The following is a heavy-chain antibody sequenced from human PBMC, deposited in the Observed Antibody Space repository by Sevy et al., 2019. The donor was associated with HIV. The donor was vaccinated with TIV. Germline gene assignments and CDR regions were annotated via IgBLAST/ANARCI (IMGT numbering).Heavy chain of an antibody. Sequence: SETLSLTCTVSGDSISGYYWNWIRQPPGKGLEWIGCIFYSRSTTYNPSLKSRVTISKDTSKNQFSLKLTSVTAADTAVYYCARGDPELFYGMDVWGQGTTVTVSS. D-gene: IGHD1-7*01. J-gene: IGHJ6*02. CDR3: ARGDPELFYGMDV. V-gene: IGHV4-59*01. CDR1: GDSISGYY. CDR2: IFYSRST.